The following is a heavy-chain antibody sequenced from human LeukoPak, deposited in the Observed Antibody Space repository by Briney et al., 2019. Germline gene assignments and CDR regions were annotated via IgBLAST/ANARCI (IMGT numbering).Heavy chain of an antibody. D-gene: IGHD5-18*01. J-gene: IGHJ3*02. CDR3: ASVHTYASDAFEM. CDR1: GDSIKSYY. CDR2: IYTNGNT. Sequence: SETLSLTCTVSGDSIKSYYWSWIRQPAGKGLEWIGRIYTNGNTNYNPSLKSRVTMSIDTSRNQFSLTLTSLTAADTAVYYCASVHTYASDAFEMWGQGTMVTVSS. V-gene: IGHV4-4*07.